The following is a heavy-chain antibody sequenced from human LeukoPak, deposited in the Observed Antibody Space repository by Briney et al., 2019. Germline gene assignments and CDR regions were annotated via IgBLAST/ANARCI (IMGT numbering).Heavy chain of an antibody. J-gene: IGHJ3*02. CDR1: GFTFSSYA. D-gene: IGHD3-16*01. Sequence: GGSLRLSCAASGFTFSSYAMSWVRQAPGKGLEWVSVISGSGGSTYYADSVKGRFTISRDNSKNTLYLQMNSLRAEDTAVYYCAKDGGQGRGAFDIWGQGTMVTVSS. CDR3: AKDGGQGRGAFDI. CDR2: ISGSGGST. V-gene: IGHV3-23*01.